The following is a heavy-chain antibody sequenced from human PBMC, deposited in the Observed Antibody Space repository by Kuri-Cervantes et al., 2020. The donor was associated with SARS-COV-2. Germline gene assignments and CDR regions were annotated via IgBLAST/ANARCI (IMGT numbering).Heavy chain of an antibody. CDR2: ISGSGGST. Sequence: GGSLRLSCAASGFTFSSYAMHWVRQAPGKGLEWVSAISGSGGSTYYADSVKGRFTISRDNSKNTLYLQMNSLRAEDTTVYYCAKDRGYTKGDYWGQGTLVTVSS. CDR3: AKDRGYTKGDY. V-gene: IGHV3-23*01. CDR1: GFTFSSYA. J-gene: IGHJ4*02. D-gene: IGHD5-24*01.